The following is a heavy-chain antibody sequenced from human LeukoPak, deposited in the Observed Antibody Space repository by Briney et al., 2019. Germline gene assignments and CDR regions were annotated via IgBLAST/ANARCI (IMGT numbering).Heavy chain of an antibody. D-gene: IGHD4-17*01. V-gene: IGHV3-30-3*01. Sequence: GRSLRLSCAASGFTFSGYAMHWVRQAPGKGLEWVAVISCNGSNKYYADSVKGRFTISRDNSKNTLYLQMNSLRAEDTAVYYCAREHAPDYGDYYFDYWGQGTLVTVSS. CDR1: GFTFSGYA. J-gene: IGHJ4*02. CDR3: AREHAPDYGDYYFDY. CDR2: ISCNGSNK.